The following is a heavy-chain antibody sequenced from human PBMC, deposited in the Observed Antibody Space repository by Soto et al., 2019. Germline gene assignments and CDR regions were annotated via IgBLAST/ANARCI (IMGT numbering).Heavy chain of an antibody. V-gene: IGHV1-46*01. CDR3: ARVALSGGGWLDP. Sequence: QVQLVQSGAEVKKPGASVNVSCKASGNTFTRFYIHWVRQAPGQGLEWMGIINPRSGDTTYAEKFQGKITVTRETSTSTVYMELTSLRYEDTAIYYWARVALSGGGWLDPWGQGTLVTVSS. J-gene: IGHJ5*02. CDR1: GNTFTRFY. D-gene: IGHD1-26*01. CDR2: INPRSGDT.